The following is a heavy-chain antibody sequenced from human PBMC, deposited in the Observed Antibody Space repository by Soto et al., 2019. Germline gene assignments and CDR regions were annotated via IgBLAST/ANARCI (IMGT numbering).Heavy chain of an antibody. J-gene: IGHJ5*02. CDR1: RGSISSCRLH. CDR3: ATRERSAVTDWWFDP. D-gene: IGHD2-15*01. V-gene: IGHV4-39*01. CDR2: IYYSGST. Sequence: SKTLALTCTFSRGSISSCRLHWGWIRQPPGKGLEWIGSIYYSGSTYYSPSLKSRVTISVDTSKNQFSLKLSSVTAADTAVYYCATRERSAVTDWWFDPWAQG.